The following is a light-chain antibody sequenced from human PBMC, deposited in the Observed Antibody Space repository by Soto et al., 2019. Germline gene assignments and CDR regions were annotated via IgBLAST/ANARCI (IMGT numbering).Light chain of an antibody. CDR2: DAS. V-gene: IGKV3-11*01. CDR1: QSVGSD. CDR3: KQHTNWLRT. Sequence: EIVMTQSPATLSVSPGERATLSCRASQSVGSDLVWYQQKPGQAPRLLIYDASNRATGIQARFSGSGSGTDFILTIRSLEPEDFAIYYCKQHTNWLRTFGQGTKVDIK. J-gene: IGKJ1*01.